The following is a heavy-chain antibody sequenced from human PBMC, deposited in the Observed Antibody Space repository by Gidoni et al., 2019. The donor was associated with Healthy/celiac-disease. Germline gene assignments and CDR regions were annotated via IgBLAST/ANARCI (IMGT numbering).Heavy chain of an antibody. J-gene: IGHJ4*02. Sequence: VQLLESGGGLVQPGGSLRLSCAASGFTFSSYAMSWVRQAPGKGLEWVSAMSGSGGSTDYADSVKGRFTISRDNSKNTLYLQMNSLRAEDTAVYYCVYMVRGAIDYWGQGTLVTVSS. D-gene: IGHD3-10*01. CDR1: GFTFSSYA. V-gene: IGHV3-23*01. CDR3: VYMVRGAIDY. CDR2: MSGSGGST.